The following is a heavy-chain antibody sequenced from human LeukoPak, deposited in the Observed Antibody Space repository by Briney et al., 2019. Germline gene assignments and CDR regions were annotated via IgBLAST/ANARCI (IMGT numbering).Heavy chain of an antibody. V-gene: IGHV3-23*01. CDR3: GQNWNSDS. CDR2: ISAGGDGT. D-gene: IGHD1-1*01. J-gene: IGHJ4*02. Sequence: GGSLRLSCSASGFSFNIYAMGWVRQAPGKGLQWVSTISAGGDGTYYTASVKGRFTISRDNSKNTVSLQMNSLRAEDTAIYYCGQNWNSDSWGQGTLVTVSS. CDR1: GFSFNIYA.